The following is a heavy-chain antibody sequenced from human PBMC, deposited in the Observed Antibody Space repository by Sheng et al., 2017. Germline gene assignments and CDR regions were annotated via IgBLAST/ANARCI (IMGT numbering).Heavy chain of an antibody. CDR2: IYYSGST. V-gene: IGHV4-39*07. CDR3: ARGQGRADAFDI. J-gene: IGHJ3*02. CDR1: GGSISSSSYY. D-gene: IGHD3-10*01. Sequence: QLQLQESGPGLVKPSETLSLTCTVSGGSISSSSYYWGWIRQPPGKGLEWIGSIYYSGSTYYNPSLKSRVTISVDTSKNQFSLKLSSVTAADTAVYYCARGQGRADAFDIWGQGTMVTVSS.